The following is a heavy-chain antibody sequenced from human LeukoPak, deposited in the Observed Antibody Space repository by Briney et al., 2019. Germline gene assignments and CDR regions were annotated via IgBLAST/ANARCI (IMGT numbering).Heavy chain of an antibody. J-gene: IGHJ4*02. Sequence: PSETLSLTCTVSGGSISSYYWSWIRQPPGKGLEWIGEINHSGSTNYNPSLKSRVTISVDTSKNQFSLKLSSVTAADTAVYYCARTHGVVVPAAQYYFDYWGQGTLVTVSS. V-gene: IGHV4-34*01. CDR1: GGSISSYY. CDR2: INHSGST. CDR3: ARTHGVVVPAAQYYFDY. D-gene: IGHD2-2*01.